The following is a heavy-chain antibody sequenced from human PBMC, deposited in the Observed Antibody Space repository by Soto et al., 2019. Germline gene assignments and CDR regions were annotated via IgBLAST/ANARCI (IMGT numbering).Heavy chain of an antibody. CDR2: IYYSGST. Sequence: PSETLSLTCTVSGGSISSGGYYWSWIRQHPGKGLEWIGYIYYSGSTYYNPSLKSRVTISVDTSKNQFSLKLSSVTAADTAVYYCARERYDFWSGYYGTSWFDPWGQGTLVTVSS. V-gene: IGHV4-31*03. CDR1: GGSISSGGYY. CDR3: ARERYDFWSGYYGTSWFDP. J-gene: IGHJ5*02. D-gene: IGHD3-3*01.